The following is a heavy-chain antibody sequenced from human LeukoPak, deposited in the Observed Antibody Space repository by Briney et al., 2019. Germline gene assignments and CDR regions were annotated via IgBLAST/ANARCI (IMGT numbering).Heavy chain of an antibody. Sequence: SETLSLTCTVSGGSISSYYWSWIRQPPGKGLEWIGYIYYSGSTNYNPSLKSRVTLSVDTSKNQFSLKLSSVTAADTAVYYCARGTTVVTPVDYWGQGTLVTVSS. CDR2: IYYSGST. CDR1: GGSISSYY. V-gene: IGHV4-59*01. J-gene: IGHJ4*02. D-gene: IGHD4-23*01. CDR3: ARGTTVVTPVDY.